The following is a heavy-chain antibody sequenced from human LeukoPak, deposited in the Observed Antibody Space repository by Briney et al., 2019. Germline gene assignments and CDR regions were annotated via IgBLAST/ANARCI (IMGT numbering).Heavy chain of an antibody. CDR2: IYTSGST. Sequence: PSETLSLTCTVSGGSISSGSYYWSWIRQPAGKGLEWIGRIYTSGSTNYNPSLKSRVTISVDTSKNQFSLKLSSVTAADTAVYYCARQEGYQLLFNYWGQGTLVTVSS. V-gene: IGHV4-61*02. CDR1: GGSISSGSYY. CDR3: ARQEGYQLLFNY. J-gene: IGHJ4*02. D-gene: IGHD2-2*01.